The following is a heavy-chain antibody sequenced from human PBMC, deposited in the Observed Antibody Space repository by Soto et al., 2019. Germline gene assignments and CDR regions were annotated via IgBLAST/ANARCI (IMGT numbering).Heavy chain of an antibody. Sequence: ASVKVSCKVSGYTLTELSMHWVRQAPGKGLEWMGGFDPEDGETIYAQKFQGRVTMTEDTSTDTAYMELSSLRSEDTAVYYCATSYASSGWSNWFDPWGQGTLVTVSS. V-gene: IGHV1-24*01. CDR3: ATSYASSGWSNWFDP. D-gene: IGHD6-19*01. CDR2: FDPEDGET. J-gene: IGHJ5*02. CDR1: GYTLTELS.